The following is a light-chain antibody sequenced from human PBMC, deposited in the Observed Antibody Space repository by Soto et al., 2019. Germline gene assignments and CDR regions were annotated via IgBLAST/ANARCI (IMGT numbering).Light chain of an antibody. V-gene: IGKV3D-15*01. Sequence: IVMTQSPATLSLSPGERATLSCSASQNIDNHLAWYQQIPGQAPRLLMYAASTRATGIPARFRGSGSGTEFTLTISSLQSEDFAVYYFQEYNKWPSWTFGRGTKVDIK. CDR3: QEYNKWPSWT. J-gene: IGKJ1*01. CDR1: QNIDNH. CDR2: AAS.